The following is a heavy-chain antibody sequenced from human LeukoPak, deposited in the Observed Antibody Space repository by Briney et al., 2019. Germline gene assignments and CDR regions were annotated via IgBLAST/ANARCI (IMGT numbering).Heavy chain of an antibody. CDR3: ARIMATNDAFDI. D-gene: IGHD5-24*01. V-gene: IGHV1-18*01. CDR2: ISAYNGNT. J-gene: IGHJ3*02. CDR1: GYTFTSYG. Sequence: ASVKVSCQASGYTFTSYGISWVRQAPGQGLEWMGWISAYNGNTNYAQKLQGRVTMTTDTSTSTAYMELRSLRSDDTAVYYCARIMATNDAFDIWGQGTMVTVSS.